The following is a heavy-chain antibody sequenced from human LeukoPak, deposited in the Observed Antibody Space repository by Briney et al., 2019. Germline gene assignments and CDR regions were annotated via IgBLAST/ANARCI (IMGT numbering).Heavy chain of an antibody. Sequence: ASVKVSCKASGGTFSSYAISWVRQAPGQGLEWMGRIIPIFGTANYAQKFQGRVTMTRDTSTSTVYMELSSLRSEDTAVYYCARNTRDLNWYFDLWGRGTLVTVSS. CDR3: ARNTRDLNWYFDL. CDR1: GGTFSSYA. D-gene: IGHD2-2*02. CDR2: IIPIFGTA. V-gene: IGHV1-69*05. J-gene: IGHJ2*01.